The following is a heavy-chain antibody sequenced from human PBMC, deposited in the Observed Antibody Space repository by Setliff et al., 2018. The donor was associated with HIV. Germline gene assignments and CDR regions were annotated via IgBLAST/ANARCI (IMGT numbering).Heavy chain of an antibody. V-gene: IGHV4-34*01. J-gene: IGHJ4*02. CDR1: GGSFTTYY. CDR2: NNHGGST. D-gene: IGHD3-3*01. CDR3: ARGSYRGSGYFVRYFDS. Sequence: SETLSLTCAVYGGSFTTYYWSWIRQTPGKGPEWIGENNHGGSTNYNPSLKSRVTISVDRSKNQFFLKLTSVTAADTAVYYCARGSYRGSGYFVRYFDSWAPGMLVTVSS.